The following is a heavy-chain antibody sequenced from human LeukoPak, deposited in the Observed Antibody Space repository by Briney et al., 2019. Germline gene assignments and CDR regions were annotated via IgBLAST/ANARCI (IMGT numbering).Heavy chain of an antibody. CDR2: INHSGST. Sequence: SETLSLTCAVYGGSFSGYYWSWIRQPPGKGLEWIGEINHSGSTNYNPSLKSRVTISVDTSKNQFSLKLSSVTAADTAVYYCARGTGTNWFDPWGQGTLVTVSS. V-gene: IGHV4-34*01. CDR3: ARGTGTNWFDP. D-gene: IGHD1-1*01. J-gene: IGHJ5*02. CDR1: GGSFSGYY.